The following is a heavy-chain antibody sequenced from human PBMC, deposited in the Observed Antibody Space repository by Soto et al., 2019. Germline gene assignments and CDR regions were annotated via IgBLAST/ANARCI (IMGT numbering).Heavy chain of an antibody. CDR1: GGSISSGGYY. CDR2: IYHSGST. J-gene: IGHJ4*02. D-gene: IGHD3-10*01. CDR3: ARRYGGAVDY. Sequence: TSETLSLTCTVSGGSISSGGYYWSWIRQHPGKGLEWIGYIYHSGSTNYNPSLKSRVTLSVDTSKNQFSLKLSSVTAADTAVYYCARRYGGAVDYWGQGTLVTVSS. V-gene: IGHV4-61*08.